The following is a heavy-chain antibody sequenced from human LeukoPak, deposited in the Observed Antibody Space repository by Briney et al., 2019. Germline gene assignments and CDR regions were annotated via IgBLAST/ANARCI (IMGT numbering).Heavy chain of an antibody. V-gene: IGHV3-7*01. D-gene: IGHD2-21*01. CDR1: GFTFSSFS. Sequence: GGSLRLSCAASGFTFSSFSMNWVRQAPGEGLEWVANIKQDGSEKDYVDSVKGRFTISRDNAKNSLYLQMNSLRAEDTAVYYCARYCGGDCYGMDVWGQGTTVTVSS. CDR3: ARYCGGDCYGMDV. CDR2: IKQDGSEK. J-gene: IGHJ6*02.